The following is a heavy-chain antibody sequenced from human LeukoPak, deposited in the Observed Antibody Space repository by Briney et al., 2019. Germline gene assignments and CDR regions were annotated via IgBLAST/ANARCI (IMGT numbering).Heavy chain of an antibody. J-gene: IGHJ5*02. D-gene: IGHD5-18*01. Sequence: PSGTLSLTCAVSGGSISSSNWWSWVRQPPGKGLGWIGEIYHSGSTNYNPSLKSRVTISVDKSKNQFYLKLSSVTAADTAVYYCARHPGYSYGPNWFDPWGQGTLVTVSS. CDR2: IYHSGST. V-gene: IGHV4-4*02. CDR1: GGSISSSNW. CDR3: ARHPGYSYGPNWFDP.